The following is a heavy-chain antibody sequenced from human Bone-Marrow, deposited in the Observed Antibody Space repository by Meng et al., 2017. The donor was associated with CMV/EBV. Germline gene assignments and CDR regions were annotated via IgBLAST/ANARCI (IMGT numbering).Heavy chain of an antibody. CDR3: ARDVYCSGTSCYPTEYFYYGMDV. J-gene: IGHJ6*02. CDR1: GFTFSSYA. Sequence: GGSLRLSCAASGFTFSSYAMSWVRQAPGKGLEWVANIKQDGSEKYYVDSVKGRFTISRDNAKNSLYLQMNSLRAEDTAVYYCARDVYCSGTSCYPTEYFYYGMDVWGQGTTVTVSS. V-gene: IGHV3-7*01. D-gene: IGHD2-2*01. CDR2: IKQDGSEK.